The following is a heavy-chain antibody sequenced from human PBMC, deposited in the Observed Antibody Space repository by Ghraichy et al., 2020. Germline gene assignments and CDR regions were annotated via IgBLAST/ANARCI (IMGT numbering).Heavy chain of an antibody. CDR1: GFTFNTYY. J-gene: IGHJ4*02. CDR3: GRGGYIYGSNPVDY. D-gene: IGHD5-18*01. CDR2: IKQDGSEK. V-gene: IGHV3-7*04. Sequence: GGSLRLSCVASGFTFNTYYMTWVRQAPGKGLEWVANIKQDGSEKYYVDSVKGRFTVSRDNAKDSVYLQMNSLRAEDTAVYYCGRGGYIYGSNPVDYWGQGTQVTVS.